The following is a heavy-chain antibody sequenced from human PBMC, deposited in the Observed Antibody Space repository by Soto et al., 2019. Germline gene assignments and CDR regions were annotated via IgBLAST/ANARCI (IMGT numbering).Heavy chain of an antibody. CDR2: INHSGST. V-gene: IGHV4-34*01. D-gene: IGHD2-15*01. Sequence: SETLSLTCAVYGGSFSGYYWSWIRQPPGKGLEWIGEINHSGSTNYNPSLKSRVTISVDTSKNQFSLKLSSVTAADTAVYYCARALLYCSGGSCYRGAFGIWGQGTMVTVSS. CDR3: ARALLYCSGGSCYRGAFGI. J-gene: IGHJ3*02. CDR1: GGSFSGYY.